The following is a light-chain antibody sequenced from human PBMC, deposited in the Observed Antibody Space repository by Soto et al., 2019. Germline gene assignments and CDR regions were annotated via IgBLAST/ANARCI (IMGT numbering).Light chain of an antibody. V-gene: IGKV1-5*03. CDR1: QSISSW. Sequence: DIQMTQSPSTLSASVGDRVTITCRASQSISSWLAWYHQKPGKAPKLLIYKASSLESGVPSRFSGSGSGTEFTLTISILQPDDFASYYCQQYNSYPWTFGQGTKVEIK. CDR3: QQYNSYPWT. J-gene: IGKJ1*01. CDR2: KAS.